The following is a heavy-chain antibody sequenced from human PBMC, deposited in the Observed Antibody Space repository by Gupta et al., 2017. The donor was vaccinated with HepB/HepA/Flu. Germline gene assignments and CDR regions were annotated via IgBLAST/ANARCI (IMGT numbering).Heavy chain of an antibody. J-gene: IGHJ6*03. CDR1: GYTFTSYD. CDR3: ARGVRLPAAIKGNYYYYYYMDV. D-gene: IGHD2-2*01. V-gene: IGHV1-8*03. Sequence: QVQLVQSGAEVKKPGASVKVSCKASGYTFTSYDINWVRQATGQGLEWMGWMNPNSGNTGYAQKFQGRVTITRNTSISTAYMELSSLRSEDTAVYYCARGVRLPAAIKGNYYYYYYMDVWGKGTTVTVSS. CDR2: MNPNSGNT.